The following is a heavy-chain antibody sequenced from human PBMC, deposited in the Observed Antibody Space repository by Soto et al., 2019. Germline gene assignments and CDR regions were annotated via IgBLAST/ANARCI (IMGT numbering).Heavy chain of an antibody. CDR2: IYYSGST. J-gene: IGHJ5*02. Sequence: QVXXXEXGPGLVKPSETLSLTCTVSGGSISSYYWSWIRQPPGKGLEWIGYIYYSGSTNYNPSLESRVTISVDTSKNQFSLNLSSVTAADTAVYYCARRGWGSGWYWFDPWGQGTLVTVSS. V-gene: IGHV4-59*08. D-gene: IGHD6-19*01. CDR3: ARRGWGSGWYWFDP. CDR1: GGSISSYY.